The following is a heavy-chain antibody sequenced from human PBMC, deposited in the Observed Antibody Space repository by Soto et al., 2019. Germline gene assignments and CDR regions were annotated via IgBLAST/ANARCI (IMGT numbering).Heavy chain of an antibody. CDR1: GFTISSYG. J-gene: IGHJ6*02. CDR3: ARDYDFWSGYSTPYYGMDV. D-gene: IGHD3-3*01. V-gene: IGHV3-33*01. Sequence: PGGSLRLSCAASGFTISSYGMHWVRQAPGKGLEWVAVIWYDGSNKYYADSVKGRFTISRDNSKNTLYLQMNSLRAEDTAVYYCARDYDFWSGYSTPYYGMDVWGQGTTVTVSS. CDR2: IWYDGSNK.